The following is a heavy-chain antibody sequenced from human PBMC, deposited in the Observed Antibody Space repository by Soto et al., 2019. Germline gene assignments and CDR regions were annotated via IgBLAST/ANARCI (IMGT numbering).Heavy chain of an antibody. Sequence: ASVKVSCKASGYTLTSYGISWVRQAPGQGLEWMGWISAGNGNTKYSQKFQGRVTITRDTSASTAYMELSSLRSEDTAVYYCARAVAVPADFDYWGQGTLVTVSS. D-gene: IGHD6-19*01. CDR3: ARAVAVPADFDY. J-gene: IGHJ4*02. CDR2: ISAGNGNT. CDR1: GYTLTSYG. V-gene: IGHV1-18*01.